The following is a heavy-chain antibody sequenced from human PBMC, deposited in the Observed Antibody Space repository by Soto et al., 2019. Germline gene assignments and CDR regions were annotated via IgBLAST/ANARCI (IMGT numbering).Heavy chain of an antibody. CDR2: IRQDGGAQ. Sequence: GGSLRLSCVASGFTFTTYWMSWVRQAPGKGLEWVANIRQDGGAQYYVDSVKGRFTISRDNAKNSVYLQMDSLRVEDTAVYYCVRGGHGSGSYLGSSWGQGMLVTVSS. CDR1: GFTFTTYW. D-gene: IGHD3-10*01. V-gene: IGHV3-7*03. J-gene: IGHJ5*02. CDR3: VRGGHGSGSYLGSS.